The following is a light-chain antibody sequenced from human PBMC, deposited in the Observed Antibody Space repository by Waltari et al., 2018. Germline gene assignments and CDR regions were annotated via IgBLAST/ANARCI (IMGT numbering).Light chain of an antibody. V-gene: IGKV3-11*02. Sequence: EIVLTQSPATLSLSPGERATLSCRASRTVDIYLAWYQQKPGQTPRLLIYDASNRASGVPPRFSGSGSGRDFTLTISSLEPEDFAVYYCQQRLSWPPLTFGGGTKVEI. J-gene: IGKJ4*01. CDR1: RTVDIY. CDR2: DAS. CDR3: QQRLSWPPLT.